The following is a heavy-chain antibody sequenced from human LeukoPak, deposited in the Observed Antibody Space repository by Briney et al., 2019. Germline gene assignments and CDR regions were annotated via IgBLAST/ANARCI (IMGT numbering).Heavy chain of an antibody. CDR3: TRDPTQYLRYGYFDY. J-gene: IGHJ4*02. CDR1: GFTFSSYA. Sequence: GGSLRLSCTGSGFTFSSYAMTWVRQAPGKGPEWVSGISGSGGSTYYADSVKGRFTISRDNSKNTLYLQMSSLRAEDTAVYYCTRDPTQYLRYGYFDYWGQGTLVTVSS. CDR2: ISGSGGST. V-gene: IGHV3-23*01. D-gene: IGHD4-11*01.